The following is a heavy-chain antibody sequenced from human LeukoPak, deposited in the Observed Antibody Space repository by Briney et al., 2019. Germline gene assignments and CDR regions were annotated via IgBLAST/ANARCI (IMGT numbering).Heavy chain of an antibody. J-gene: IGHJ4*02. V-gene: IGHV1-46*01. CDR3: ARDAGGRYFFDY. Sequence: ASVKVSCKASGYTFTSYYMHWVRQAPGQGLEWMGIINPSGGSTSYAQKFQGRVTMTRETSTSTVYMELSSLRSEDTAVYYCARDAGGRYFFDYWGQGTLVTVSS. D-gene: IGHD2-21*01. CDR2: INPSGGST. CDR1: GYTFTSYY.